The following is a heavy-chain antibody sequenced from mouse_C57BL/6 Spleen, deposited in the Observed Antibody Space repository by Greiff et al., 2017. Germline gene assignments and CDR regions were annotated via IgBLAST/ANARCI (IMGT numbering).Heavy chain of an antibody. V-gene: IGHV1-64*01. D-gene: IGHD1-1*01. J-gene: IGHJ1*03. CDR3: ARRGGYYGNPPFDV. CDR1: GYTFTSYW. Sequence: QVQLQQPGAELVKPGASVKLSCKASGYTFTSYWMHWVKQRPGQGLEWIGMIHPNSGSTNYNEKFKSNATLTVDKSSSTAYMQLSSLTSEDSAVYYCARRGGYYGNPPFDVWGTGTTVTVSS. CDR2: IHPNSGST.